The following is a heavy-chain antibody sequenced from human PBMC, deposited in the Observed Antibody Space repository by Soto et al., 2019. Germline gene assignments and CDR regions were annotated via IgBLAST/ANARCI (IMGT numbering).Heavy chain of an antibody. V-gene: IGHV3-33*01. Sequence: PGGSLRLSCAASGFTFSSYGMHWVRQAPGKGLEWVAVIWYDGSNKYYADSVKGRFTISRDNSKNTLYLQMNSLRAEDTAVYYCARTLEQLVPTGGMDVWGQGTTVTVSS. CDR2: IWYDGSNK. CDR3: ARTLEQLVPTGGMDV. CDR1: GFTFSSYG. D-gene: IGHD6-13*01. J-gene: IGHJ6*02.